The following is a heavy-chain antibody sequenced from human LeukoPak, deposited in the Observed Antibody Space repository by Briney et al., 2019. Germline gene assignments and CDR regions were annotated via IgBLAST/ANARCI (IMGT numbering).Heavy chain of an antibody. CDR2: ISWNSGNI. J-gene: IGHJ6*02. CDR3: AKNIAIVAAPSSYGLDV. Sequence: GRSLRLSCATSGFTFGDYAMHWVRQAPGKGLEWVSGISWNSGNIGYADSVKGRFTISRDNARNSLYLQMNSLRAEDTAFYYCAKNIAIVAAPSSYGLDVWGQGTTVTVSS. D-gene: IGHD6-6*01. CDR1: GFTFGDYA. V-gene: IGHV3-9*01.